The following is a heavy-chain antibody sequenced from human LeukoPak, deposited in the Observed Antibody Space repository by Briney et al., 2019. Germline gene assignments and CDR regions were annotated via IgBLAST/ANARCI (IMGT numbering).Heavy chain of an antibody. D-gene: IGHD3-9*01. CDR3: AKESSYYDILTGYYSRSFDY. CDR2: ISGSGGSK. V-gene: IGHV3-23*01. CDR1: GFTFSSYA. Sequence: PGGSLRLSCAASGFTFSSYAMSWVRQAPGKGLEWVSAISGSGGSKYYADSVKGRFTISRDNSKNTLYLQMNSLRAEDTAVYYCAKESSYYDILTGYYSRSFDYWGQGTLVTVSS. J-gene: IGHJ4*02.